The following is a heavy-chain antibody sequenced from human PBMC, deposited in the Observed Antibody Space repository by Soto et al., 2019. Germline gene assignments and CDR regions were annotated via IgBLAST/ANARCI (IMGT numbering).Heavy chain of an antibody. V-gene: IGHV3-23*01. CDR2: IAANGGAA. CDR3: GKDPNGDYVGAFDI. Sequence: GSLRLSCAASGFTFSNYAMSWVRQAPGKGPEWVAGIAANGGAAYLADSVKGRFTISRDNSKNTLYLQMNSLRPDDTALYYCGKDPNGDYVGAFDICGQGTMVPGSS. J-gene: IGHJ3*02. D-gene: IGHD4-17*01. CDR1: GFTFSNYA.